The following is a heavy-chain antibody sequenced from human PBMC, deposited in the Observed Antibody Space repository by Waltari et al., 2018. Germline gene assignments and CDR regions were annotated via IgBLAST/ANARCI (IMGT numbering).Heavy chain of an antibody. CDR3: ARNLRGRDGYNSYAFDL. CDR1: GGNFSSYS. J-gene: IGHJ3*01. CDR2: IIPIFGTA. V-gene: IGHV1-69*19. D-gene: IGHD5-12*01. Sequence: QVQLVQSGAEVKKSGSSVKVSCMASGGNFSSYSISWVRQAPGQGLEWMGGIIPIFGTANYAQKFQGRVTISADESANTVYMQLSSLRFEDTAVYYCARNLRGRDGYNSYAFDLWGHGTLVSVSS.